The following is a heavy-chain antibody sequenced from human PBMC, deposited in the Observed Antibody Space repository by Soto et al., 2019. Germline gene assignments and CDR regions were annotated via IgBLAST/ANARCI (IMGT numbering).Heavy chain of an antibody. CDR2: ISANNGDT. CDR1: GYIFTTYG. D-gene: IGHD3-9*01. Sequence: GASVKVSCKASGYIFTTYGITWVRQAPGQGLEWMGWISANNGDTKYAGNLQGRVTMTTDTSTSTTYMELRSLRSDDTAVYYCARVGDILTSFLYYLDYWG. CDR3: ARVGDILTSFLYYLDY. J-gene: IGHJ4*01. V-gene: IGHV1-18*01.